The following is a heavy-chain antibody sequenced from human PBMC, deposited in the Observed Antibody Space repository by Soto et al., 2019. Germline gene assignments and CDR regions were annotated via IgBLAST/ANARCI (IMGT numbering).Heavy chain of an antibody. CDR1: GFTFSSYA. D-gene: IGHD3-3*01. CDR3: AKVLGTDEFGSAYYTYYYMDV. V-gene: IGHV3-23*01. Sequence: EVQLLESGGGLVQPGGSLRLSCAASGFTFSSYALNWVRQAPGKGLEWVSVISGSGDNTYYADSAKGRFTISRDNSKDTLYLQMNSLIADDTAVYYGAKVLGTDEFGSAYYTYYYMDVWGTGTTVTVSS. CDR2: ISGSGDNT. J-gene: IGHJ6*03.